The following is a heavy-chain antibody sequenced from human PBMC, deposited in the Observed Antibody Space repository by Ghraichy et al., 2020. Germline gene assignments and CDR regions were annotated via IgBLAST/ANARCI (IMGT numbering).Heavy chain of an antibody. J-gene: IGHJ4*02. CDR3: ATDRARFSSGWIDY. CDR1: GYTLTELS. D-gene: IGHD6-19*01. Sequence: ASVKVSCKVSGYTLTELSMHWVRQAPGKGLEWMGGFDPEDGETIYAQKFQGRGTMTEDTSTDTAYMELSSLRSEDTAVYYCATDRARFSSGWIDYWGQGTLVTVSS. V-gene: IGHV1-24*01. CDR2: FDPEDGET.